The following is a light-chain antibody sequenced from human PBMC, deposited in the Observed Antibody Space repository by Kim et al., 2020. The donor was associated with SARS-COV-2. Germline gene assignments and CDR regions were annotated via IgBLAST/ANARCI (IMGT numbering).Light chain of an antibody. CDR1: QSVSTN. Sequence: EVLMTQSTDTLSVSPGERATLSCRASQSVSTNVAWYQQKPGQAPGLVMYAVSTRATGIPARFSGSGSGTAFTLTISSLQSEDFAVYYCQQYNEWPLTFGGGTKVDIK. CDR2: AVS. V-gene: IGKV3-15*01. J-gene: IGKJ4*01. CDR3: QQYNEWPLT.